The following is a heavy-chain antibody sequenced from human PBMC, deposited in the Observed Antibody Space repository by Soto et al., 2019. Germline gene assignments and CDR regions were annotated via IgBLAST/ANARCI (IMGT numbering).Heavy chain of an antibody. CDR3: AKDWPSDYYDISGLLDY. V-gene: IGHV3-30*18. J-gene: IGHJ4*02. Sequence: QVQLVESGGGVVQPGRSLRLSCAASGFIFSSYGMHWVRQAPGKGLEWVAVISYDGSNKYYADSVKGRFTISRDNSKNTLSLQMHSLRAEDTAVYYSAKDWPSDYYDISGLLDYWGQGTLVTVSS. CDR1: GFIFSSYG. D-gene: IGHD3-22*01. CDR2: ISYDGSNK.